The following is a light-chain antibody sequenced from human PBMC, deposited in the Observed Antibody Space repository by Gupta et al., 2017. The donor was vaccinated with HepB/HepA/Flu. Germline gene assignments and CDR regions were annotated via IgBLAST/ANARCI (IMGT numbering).Light chain of an antibody. Sequence: QSVLTQPPSAPVTPAQRVTISCSGSSSNIGSNYVYWYQQFPGTAPKVLIYRSNERPSGVPDRFSGSKSGTSASLAISGLRSEDEADYYCAAWDDSLSGVVFGGGTKLTVL. CDR3: AAWDDSLSGVV. V-gene: IGLV1-47*01. J-gene: IGLJ2*01. CDR1: SSNIGSNY. CDR2: RSN.